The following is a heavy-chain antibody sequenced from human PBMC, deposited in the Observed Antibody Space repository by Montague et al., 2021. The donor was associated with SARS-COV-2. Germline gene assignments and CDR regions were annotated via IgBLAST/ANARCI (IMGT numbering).Heavy chain of an antibody. CDR3: ALPLGGARFDP. V-gene: IGHV4-4*02. D-gene: IGHD1-26*01. CDR2: IYHSGTT. J-gene: IGHJ5*02. Sequence: SETLFLTCTVSGGSVSSDNWWTWVRQPPGKGLEWIGEIYHSGTTNYNPSLQSRVTISVDKSRNHLSLNLRSVTAADTAMYYCALPLGGARFDPWGQGTLVTVSS. CDR1: GGSVSSDNW.